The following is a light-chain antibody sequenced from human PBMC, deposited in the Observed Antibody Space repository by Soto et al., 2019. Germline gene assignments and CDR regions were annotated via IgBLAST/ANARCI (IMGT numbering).Light chain of an antibody. J-gene: IGKJ1*01. Sequence: EIVLTPSPATLSVSPGGRATLSCRASQDVRAGLAWYQQKPGQPPRLLIHGASTRATGIPARFSGSGSGTEFTLTISSLLSEDIGAYFCQQYDVWPVTFGQGTSVEI. V-gene: IGKV3-15*01. CDR3: QQYDVWPVT. CDR2: GAS. CDR1: QDVRAG.